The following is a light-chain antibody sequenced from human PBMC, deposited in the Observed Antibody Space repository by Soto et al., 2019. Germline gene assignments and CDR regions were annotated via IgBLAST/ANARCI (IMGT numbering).Light chain of an antibody. CDR1: SSNIGSNY. J-gene: IGLJ2*01. CDR3: AAWDDSLSGRV. CDR2: SNN. Sequence: QLVLTQPPSASGTPGQRVTISCSGSSSNIGSNYVYWYQQLPGTAPKLLIYSNNQRPSGVPDRFSGSKSGTSDSLAISGLRSEDEADYYCAAWDDSLSGRVFGGGTKLTVL. V-gene: IGLV1-47*02.